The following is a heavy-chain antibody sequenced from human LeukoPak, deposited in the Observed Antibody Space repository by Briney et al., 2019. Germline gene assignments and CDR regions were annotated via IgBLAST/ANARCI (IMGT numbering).Heavy chain of an antibody. D-gene: IGHD3-10*01. Sequence: SETLSLTCTVSGGSISSSSYYWGRIRQPPGKGLEWIGSIYYSGSTYYNPSLKSRVTISVDTSKNQFFLKLSSVTAADTAVYYCARQRTYYYGSGEYYFDYWGQGTLVTVSS. J-gene: IGHJ4*02. CDR1: GGSISSSSYY. V-gene: IGHV4-39*01. CDR3: ARQRTYYYGSGEYYFDY. CDR2: IYYSGST.